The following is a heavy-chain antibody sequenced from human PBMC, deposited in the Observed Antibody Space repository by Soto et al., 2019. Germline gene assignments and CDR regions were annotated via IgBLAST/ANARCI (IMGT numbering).Heavy chain of an antibody. J-gene: IGHJ6*02. CDR2: IYHSGST. V-gene: IGHV4-4*02. D-gene: IGHD3-3*01. Sequence: QVQLQESGPGLVKPSGTLSLTCAVSGGSISSSNWWSWVRQPPGKGLEWIGEIYHSGSTNYNPSRKSRVTISVDKSKNQFSLKLSSVTAADTAVYYCARDRRAITIFGVVDHYYYYGMDVWGQGTTVTVSS. CDR1: GGSISSSNW. CDR3: ARDRRAITIFGVVDHYYYYGMDV.